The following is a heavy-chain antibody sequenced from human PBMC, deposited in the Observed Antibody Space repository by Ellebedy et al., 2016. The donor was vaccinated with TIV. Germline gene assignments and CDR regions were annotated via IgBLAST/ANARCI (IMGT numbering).Heavy chain of an antibody. CDR3: ARGRGWFGEFCFDY. J-gene: IGHJ4*02. CDR2: LYTSGTT. V-gene: IGHV4-4*07. D-gene: IGHD3-10*01. CDR1: GGSISSYY. Sequence: GSLRLSCTVSGGSISSYYWSWIRQPAGKGPAWIGRLYTSGTTNYNPSLKSRVTMSVETSKNQFSLKLSSVTAADTAVYYCARGRGWFGEFCFDYWGQGTLVTVSS.